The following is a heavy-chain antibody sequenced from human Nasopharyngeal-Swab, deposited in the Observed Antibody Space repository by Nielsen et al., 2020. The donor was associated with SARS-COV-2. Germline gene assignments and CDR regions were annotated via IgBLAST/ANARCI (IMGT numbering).Heavy chain of an antibody. D-gene: IGHD6-13*01. J-gene: IGHJ6*03. CDR2: INSDGSST. Sequence: GASLKISCAASGFTFSSYWMHWVRQAPGKGLVWVSRINSDGSSTSYADSVKGRFTISRDNAKNTLYLQMNSLRAEDTAVYYCARVAAAGTLYYYYYMDVWGKGITVTVSS. CDR1: GFTFSSYW. V-gene: IGHV3-74*01. CDR3: ARVAAAGTLYYYYYMDV.